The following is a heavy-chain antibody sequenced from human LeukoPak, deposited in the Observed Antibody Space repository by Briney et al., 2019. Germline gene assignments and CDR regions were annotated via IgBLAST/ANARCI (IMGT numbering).Heavy chain of an antibody. V-gene: IGHV3-21*01. CDR3: ASGHYDYVWGSISPTNYFDY. CDR1: GFTFSSYS. J-gene: IGHJ4*02. Sequence: GGSLRLSCAASGFTFSSYSMIWVRQGPGKGLEWVSSISSSSNYIFYADSVKGRFTNSRDNTKNSLYLQMNSLRAEDTAVYYCASGHYDYVWGSISPTNYFDYWGQGTLVTVSS. D-gene: IGHD3-16*01. CDR2: ISSSSNYI.